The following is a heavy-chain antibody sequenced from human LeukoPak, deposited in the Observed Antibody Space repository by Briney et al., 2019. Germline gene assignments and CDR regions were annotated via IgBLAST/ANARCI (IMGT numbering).Heavy chain of an antibody. CDR1: GFTFSSYG. J-gene: IGHJ4*02. D-gene: IGHD2-15*01. Sequence: GGSLRLSCAASGFTFSSYGTHWVRQAPGKGLEWVAVISYDGSNKYYADSVKGRFTISRDNSKNTLYLQMNSLRAEDTAVYYCAKDPPLVDWGQGTLVTVSS. V-gene: IGHV3-30*18. CDR2: ISYDGSNK. CDR3: AKDPPLVD.